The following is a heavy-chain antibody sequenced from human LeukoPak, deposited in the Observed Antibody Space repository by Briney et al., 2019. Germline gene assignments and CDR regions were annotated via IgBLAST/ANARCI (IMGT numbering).Heavy chain of an antibody. J-gene: IGHJ2*01. V-gene: IGHV3-66*01. CDR2: IYSGGST. D-gene: IGHD1-1*01. CDR3: ARTPEYIGAYWYFDL. Sequence: GGSLRLSCAASGFTVSSNYMSWVRQAPGKGLEWVSVIYSGGSTHYADSVKGRFTISRDNSKNTLYLQMNSLRAEDTAVYYCARTPEYIGAYWYFDLWGRGTLVTVSS. CDR1: GFTVSSNY.